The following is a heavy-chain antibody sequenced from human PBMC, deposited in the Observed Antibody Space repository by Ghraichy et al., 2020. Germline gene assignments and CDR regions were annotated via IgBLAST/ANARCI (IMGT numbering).Heavy chain of an antibody. D-gene: IGHD1-26*01. CDR1: GFTFSSYA. Sequence: GSLRLSCAASGFTFSSYAMSWVRQAPGKGLEWVSAISGSGGSTYYADSVKGRFTISRDNSKNTLYLQMNSLRAEDMAVYYCAKDIVGASGGFDYWGQGTLVTVSS. CDR2: ISGSGGST. J-gene: IGHJ4*02. CDR3: AKDIVGASGGFDY. V-gene: IGHV3-23*01.